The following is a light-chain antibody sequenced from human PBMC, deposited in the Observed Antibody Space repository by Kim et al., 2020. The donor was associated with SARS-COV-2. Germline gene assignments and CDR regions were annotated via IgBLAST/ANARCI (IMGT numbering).Light chain of an antibody. V-gene: IGKV1-9*01. J-gene: IGKJ4*01. CDR2: AAS. CDR3: QQLNSYPRLT. Sequence: DIQLTQSPSFLSASVGDRVTITCRASQGISSYLAWYQQKPGKAPKLLIYAASTLQSGVPSRFSGSGSGTEFTLTISSLQPEDFATYYCQQLNSYPRLTFGGGTTVHIK. CDR1: QGISSY.